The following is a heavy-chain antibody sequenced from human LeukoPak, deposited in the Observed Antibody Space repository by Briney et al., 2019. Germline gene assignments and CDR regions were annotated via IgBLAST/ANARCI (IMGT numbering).Heavy chain of an antibody. CDR3: ARGRMVRGSFFDY. CDR2: ISSSSTI. J-gene: IGHJ4*02. CDR1: GFTFSSYS. Sequence: GGSLRLSCAASGFTFSSYSMNWVCQAPGKGLEWVSYISSSSTIYYADSVKGRFTISRDNAKNSLYLQMNSLRDEDTAVYYCARGRMVRGSFFDYWGQGTLVTVSS. D-gene: IGHD3-10*01. V-gene: IGHV3-48*02.